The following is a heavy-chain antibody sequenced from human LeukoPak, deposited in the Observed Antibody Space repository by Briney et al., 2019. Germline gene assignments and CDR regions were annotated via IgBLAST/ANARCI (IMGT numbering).Heavy chain of an antibody. J-gene: IGHJ6*03. Sequence: PGGSLRLSCAASGYTFSSYSMNWVRQAPGKGLEWVSVIYRGGSTYYADSVKGRFTISRDNSKNTLSLQMNSLRAEDMAVYYCARDQEDSSGWYYYYYYYMDVWGKGTTVTVSS. CDR1: GYTFSSYS. CDR3: ARDQEDSSGWYYYYYYYMDV. CDR2: IYRGGST. V-gene: IGHV3-66*01. D-gene: IGHD6-19*01.